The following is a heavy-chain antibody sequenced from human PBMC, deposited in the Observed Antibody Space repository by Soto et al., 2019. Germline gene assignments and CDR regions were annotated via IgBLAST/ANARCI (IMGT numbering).Heavy chain of an antibody. D-gene: IGHD3-10*01. CDR3: ARDQKLGSYYTEGYYYYGMDV. Sequence: SLRLSCAASGFTVSSNYISWVRQAPLKGLEWVSVIYSGGSTYYADSVKGRFTISRDNSKNTLYLQMNSLRAEDTAVYYCARDQKLGSYYTEGYYYYGMDVWGQGTTVTVSS. CDR1: GFTVSSNY. J-gene: IGHJ6*02. CDR2: IYSGGST. V-gene: IGHV3-53*01.